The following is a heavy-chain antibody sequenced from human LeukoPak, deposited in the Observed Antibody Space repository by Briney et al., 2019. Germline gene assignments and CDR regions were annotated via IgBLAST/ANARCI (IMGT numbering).Heavy chain of an antibody. Sequence: SETLPLTCTVSGGSISSSSYCWGWIRQPPGKGLEWIGSIYYSGSTYYNPSLKSRVTISVDTSKNQFSLKLSSVTAADTAVYYCARGGMAYGGFDYWGQGTLVTVSS. CDR3: ARGGMAYGGFDY. CDR2: IYYSGST. J-gene: IGHJ4*02. CDR1: GGSISSSSYC. V-gene: IGHV4-39*07. D-gene: IGHD5-24*01.